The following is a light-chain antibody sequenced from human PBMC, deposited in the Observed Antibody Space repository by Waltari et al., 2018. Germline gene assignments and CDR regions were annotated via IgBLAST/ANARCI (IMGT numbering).Light chain of an antibody. CDR3: QSYDNSLSGFWI. J-gene: IGLJ3*02. CDR2: GNI. CDR1: RTNIGAGFD. V-gene: IGLV1-40*01. Sequence: QSVLTPPPSVSGAPGPRVTLPCPWRRTNIGAGFDVPWHKQLPGTAPKLLLHGNIMRPSGVPDRISGSKAGTSASLAITGLQAEDEAFYYCQSYDNSLSGFWIFGGGTKLTIL.